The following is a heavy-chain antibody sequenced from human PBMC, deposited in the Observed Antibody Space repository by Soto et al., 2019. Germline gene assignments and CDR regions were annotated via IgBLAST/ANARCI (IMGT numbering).Heavy chain of an antibody. CDR1: GGSVSSSSYY. D-gene: IGHD3-10*01. J-gene: IGHJ6*02. CDR2: IYYSGST. Sequence: SETLSLTCTVSGGSVSSSSYYWGWIRQPPGKGLEWIGSIYYSGSTYYNPSLKSRVTISVDTSKNQFSLKLSSVTAADTAVYYCARKGRGSYYYGMDVWGQGTTVTVSS. V-gene: IGHV4-39*01. CDR3: ARKGRGSYYYGMDV.